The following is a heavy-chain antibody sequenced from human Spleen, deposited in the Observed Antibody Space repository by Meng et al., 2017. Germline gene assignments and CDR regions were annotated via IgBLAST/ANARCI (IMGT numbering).Heavy chain of an antibody. D-gene: IGHD4-11*01. CDR3: ARGPTTMAHDFDY. V-gene: IGHV4-34*01. J-gene: IGHJ4*02. CDR1: GGSFRDYY. CDR2: INHSGST. Sequence: QGQLRQWGGGLLEPSEALSLTCVVSGGSFRDYYWSWIRQPPGKGLEWIGEINHSGSTNYNPSLESRATISVDTSQNNLSLKLSSVTAADSAVYYCARGPTTMAHDFDYWGQGTLVTVSS.